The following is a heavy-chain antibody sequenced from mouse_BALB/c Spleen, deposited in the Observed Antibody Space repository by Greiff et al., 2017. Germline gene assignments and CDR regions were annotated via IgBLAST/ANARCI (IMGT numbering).Heavy chain of an antibody. V-gene: IGHV14-3*02. J-gene: IGHJ2*01. Sequence: VQLKESGAELVRSGASVKLSCTASGFNIKDTYMHWVKQRPEQGLEWIGRIDPANGNTKYDPKFQGKATITADTSSNTAYLQLSSLTSEDTAVYYCARSNYGSSLDYWGQGTTLTVSS. CDR1: GFNIKDTY. CDR2: IDPANGNT. CDR3: ARSNYGSSLDY. D-gene: IGHD1-1*01.